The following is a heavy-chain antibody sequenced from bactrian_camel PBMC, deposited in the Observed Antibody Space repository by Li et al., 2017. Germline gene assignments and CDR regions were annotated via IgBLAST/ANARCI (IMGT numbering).Heavy chain of an antibody. Sequence: VQLVESGGGSVQAGGSLRLSCVASGDTYNTYCMDWYRQAPGLELEFVASVGSDGTTSYSDSVKGRFAISRDKGRDTVYLQMNDLKPEDTGMYYCSARRTSYRDCTAPIFNYWGQGTQVTVS. D-gene: IGHD6*01. V-gene: IGHV3S53*01. CDR2: VGSDGTT. CDR3: SARRTSYRDCTAPIFNY. CDR1: GDTYNTYC. J-gene: IGHJ4*01.